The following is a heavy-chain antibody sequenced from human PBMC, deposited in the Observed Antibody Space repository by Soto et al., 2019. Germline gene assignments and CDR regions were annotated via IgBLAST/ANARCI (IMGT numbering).Heavy chain of an antibody. D-gene: IGHD2-2*01. CDR1: GFTFSSYV. CDR2: ISYDGSDK. J-gene: IGHJ6*02. V-gene: IGHV3-30*18. Sequence: GGSLRLSCAASGFTFSSYVIHWVRQAPGKGLEWVAVISYDGSDKYYADSVKGRFTISRDNSKNTLFLQMNSLRAEDTSIYYCAKDQCSSTSCYLAHGMDVWGQGTTVTVSS. CDR3: AKDQCSSTSCYLAHGMDV.